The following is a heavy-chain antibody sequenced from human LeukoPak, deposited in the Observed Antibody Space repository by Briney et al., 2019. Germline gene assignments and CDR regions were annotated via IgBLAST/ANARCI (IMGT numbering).Heavy chain of an antibody. V-gene: IGHV1-3*01. D-gene: IGHD2-2*01. CDR1: GYTFTSYA. CDR3: ARSILVVPVASHYNYGVDV. Sequence: ASVKVSCKASGYTFTSYAMRWVRQAPGQRLEWMGWINAGSGNTKYSQNFQGRVTISRDTSASTAYMELSSLRSEDTAVYYCARSILVVPVASHYNYGVDVWGQGTTVTVSS. CDR2: INAGSGNT. J-gene: IGHJ6*02.